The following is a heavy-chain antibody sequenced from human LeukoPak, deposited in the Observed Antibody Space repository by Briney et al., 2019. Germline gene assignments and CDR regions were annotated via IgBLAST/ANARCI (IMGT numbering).Heavy chain of an antibody. CDR3: ARDGNQLLVGYYYYYYMDV. V-gene: IGHV3-20*04. CDR2: INWNGGST. Sequence: PGGSLRLSCAASGFTFDDYGMSWVRQAPGKGLEWVSGINWNGGSTGYADSVKGRFTISRDNAKNSLYLQMNSLRAEDTALYYCARDGNQLLVGYYYYYYMDVWGKGTTVTVSS. J-gene: IGHJ6*03. CDR1: GFTFDDYG. D-gene: IGHD2-2*01.